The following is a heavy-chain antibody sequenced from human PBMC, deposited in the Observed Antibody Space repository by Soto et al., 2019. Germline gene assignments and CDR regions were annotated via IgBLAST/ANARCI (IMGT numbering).Heavy chain of an antibody. V-gene: IGHV3-21*01. CDR3: ARDRWLQKDFDY. Sequence: GGSLRLSCVASGFTFSSSSMNWVRQPPGKGLEWVSCISSSSSYIYYADSVKGRFTVSRDNAKNSLYLQMNSLRADDMAVYYCARDRWLQKDFDYWGQGTLVTVSS. CDR1: GFTFSSSS. CDR2: ISSSSSYI. D-gene: IGHD5-12*01. J-gene: IGHJ4*02.